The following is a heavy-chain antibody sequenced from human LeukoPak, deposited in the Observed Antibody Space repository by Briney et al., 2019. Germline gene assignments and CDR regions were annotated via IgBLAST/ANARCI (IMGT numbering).Heavy chain of an antibody. D-gene: IGHD1-26*01. V-gene: IGHV3-21*01. CDR1: GFTFSSYS. Sequence: GGSLRLSCAASGFTFSSYSMNWVRQAPGKGLEWVSSISSSSSYIYYADSVKGRFTISRDNAKNSLYLQMNSLRAEDTAVYYCASEVLVGATTPDYWGQGALVTVSS. CDR2: ISSSSSYI. J-gene: IGHJ4*02. CDR3: ASEVLVGATTPDY.